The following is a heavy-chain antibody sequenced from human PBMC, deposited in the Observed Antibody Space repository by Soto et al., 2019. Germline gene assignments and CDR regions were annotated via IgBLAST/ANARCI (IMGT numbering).Heavy chain of an antibody. Sequence: GESLKISCAASGFTVSSNYMSWVRQAPGKGLEWVSVIYSGGSTYYADSVKGRFTISRDNSKNTLYLQMNSLRAEDTAVYYCAREPLWFGELLTGMDVWGQGTTVTVSS. J-gene: IGHJ6*02. CDR3: AREPLWFGELLTGMDV. CDR2: IYSGGST. CDR1: GFTVSSNY. V-gene: IGHV3-53*01. D-gene: IGHD3-10*01.